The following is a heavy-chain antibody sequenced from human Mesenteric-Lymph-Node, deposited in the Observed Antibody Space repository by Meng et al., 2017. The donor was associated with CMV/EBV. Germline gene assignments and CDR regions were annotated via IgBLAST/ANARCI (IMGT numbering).Heavy chain of an antibody. CDR2: INWNGGST. CDR3: ARVFFCSTNNCYSGLDYFDY. V-gene: IGHV3-20*04. J-gene: IGHJ4*02. CDR1: GFTFDDYG. D-gene: IGHD2-2*01. Sequence: GESLKISCAASGFTFDDYGMSWVRQAPGKGLEWVSGINWNGGSTGYADSVKGRFTISRDNAKNSLYLQMNSLRAEDTALYYCARVFFCSTNNCYSGLDYFDYWGQGARVTVSS.